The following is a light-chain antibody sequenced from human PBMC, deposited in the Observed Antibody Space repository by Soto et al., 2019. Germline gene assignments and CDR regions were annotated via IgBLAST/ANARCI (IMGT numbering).Light chain of an antibody. CDR1: QTVSSSY. CDR2: GGS. J-gene: IGKJ1*01. Sequence: EIVLTQSPDTLSLSPGERATLSCRASQTVSSSYLAWYQQKPGQAPRLLIYGGSTRATGIPDRFSGSGSGTDFTLTSSRLEPEDFAVYYCQQFGRSTGTFGQGTKVEIK. CDR3: QQFGRSTGT. V-gene: IGKV3-20*01.